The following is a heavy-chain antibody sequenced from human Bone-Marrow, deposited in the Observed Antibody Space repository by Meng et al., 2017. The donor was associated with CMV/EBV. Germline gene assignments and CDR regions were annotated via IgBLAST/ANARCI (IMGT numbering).Heavy chain of an antibody. V-gene: IGHV4-59*01. Sequence: SETLSLTCTVSGGSISSYYWSWIRQPPGKGLEWTGYIYYSGSTNYNPSLKSRVTISVDTSKNQFSLKLSSVTAADTAVYYCAGAPSVGAAAVLDYWGQGTLVTVSS. CDR1: GGSISSYY. D-gene: IGHD6-13*01. CDR3: AGAPSVGAAAVLDY. J-gene: IGHJ4*02. CDR2: IYYSGST.